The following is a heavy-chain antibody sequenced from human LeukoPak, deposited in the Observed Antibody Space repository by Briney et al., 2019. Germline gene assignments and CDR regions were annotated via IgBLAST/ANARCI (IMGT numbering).Heavy chain of an antibody. D-gene: IGHD3-3*01. Sequence: SETLSLTCAVYGGSFSGYYRSWIRQPPGKGLEWIGEINHSGSTNYNPSLKSRVTISVDTSKNQFSLKLSSVTAADTAVYYCARGSQTGRVYYDFWSGYYRIDYWGQGTLVTASS. J-gene: IGHJ4*02. CDR2: INHSGST. CDR1: GGSFSGYY. V-gene: IGHV4-34*01. CDR3: ARGSQTGRVYYDFWSGYYRIDY.